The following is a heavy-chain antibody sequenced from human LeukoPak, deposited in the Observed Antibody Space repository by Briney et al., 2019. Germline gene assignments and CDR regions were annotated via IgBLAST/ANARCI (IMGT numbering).Heavy chain of an antibody. V-gene: IGHV1-46*01. CDR3: ARVGIAAAGDFDY. J-gene: IGHJ4*02. CDR1: TYNLTTYF. CDR2: VNPTGGST. Sequence: GASVKVFCKSSTYNLTTYFMHWMRQAPGQGLEWMGLVNPTGGSTSYAQKFQGRVTMTRDTSTNTVFMELSSLRSEDTAVYYCARVGIAAAGDFDYWGQGTLVTVSS. D-gene: IGHD6-13*01.